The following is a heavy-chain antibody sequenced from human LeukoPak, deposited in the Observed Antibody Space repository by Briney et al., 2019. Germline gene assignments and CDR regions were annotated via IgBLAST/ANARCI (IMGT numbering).Heavy chain of an antibody. CDR3: ARTLIAEVGASKNWLDT. CDR2: ISGSGGST. CDR1: GFTFSSYA. V-gene: IGHV3-23*01. J-gene: IGHJ5*02. D-gene: IGHD6-13*01. Sequence: GGSLRLSCAASGFTFSSYAMSWVRQAPGKGLESVSAISGSGGSTYYADSVKGRFTISRDNSKNTLYLQMSSLRAEDTAVYYCARTLIAEVGASKNWLDTWGQGTLVSVSS.